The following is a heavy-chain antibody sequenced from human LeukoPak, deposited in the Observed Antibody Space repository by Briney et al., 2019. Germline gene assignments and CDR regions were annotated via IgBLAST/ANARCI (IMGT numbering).Heavy chain of an antibody. CDR1: GFTFSSYA. D-gene: IGHD6-19*01. Sequence: LSGGSLRLSCAASGFTFSSYAMSWVRQAPGKGLEWVSAISGSGGSTNYADSVKGRFTISRDNSKNTLYLQMNSLGAEDTAVYYCAKVMSGWYDYWGQGTLVTVSS. J-gene: IGHJ4*02. CDR3: AKVMSGWYDY. CDR2: ISGSGGST. V-gene: IGHV3-23*01.